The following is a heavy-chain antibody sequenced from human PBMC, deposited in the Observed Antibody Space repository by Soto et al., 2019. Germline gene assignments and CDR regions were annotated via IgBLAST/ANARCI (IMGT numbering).Heavy chain of an antibody. V-gene: IGHV3-23*01. Sequence: GGSLRLSCSASGFTFSSYAISWVRQAPGKGLEWVSAISGSGGSTYYADSVKGRFTISRDNSKNTLYLQMNSLRAEDTAVYYCAKGSGGSYLAPYFDYWGQGTLVTVSS. CDR1: GFTFSSYA. D-gene: IGHD1-26*01. CDR3: AKGSGGSYLAPYFDY. J-gene: IGHJ4*02. CDR2: ISGSGGST.